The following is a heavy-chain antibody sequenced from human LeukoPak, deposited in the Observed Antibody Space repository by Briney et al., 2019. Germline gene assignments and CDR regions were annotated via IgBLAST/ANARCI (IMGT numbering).Heavy chain of an antibody. CDR3: TRAPPYGSGWSKGVLDY. Sequence: SETLSLTCAVSGDSISSNNWWSWVRQPPGKGLEWIGEIYHSGSTNYNPSLKSRVTISVDKSKNQFSLKMTSVTAADTAVYYCTRAPPYGSGWSKGVLDYWGQGTLVTVSS. CDR1: GDSISSNNW. CDR2: IYHSGST. J-gene: IGHJ4*02. D-gene: IGHD6-19*01. V-gene: IGHV4-4*02.